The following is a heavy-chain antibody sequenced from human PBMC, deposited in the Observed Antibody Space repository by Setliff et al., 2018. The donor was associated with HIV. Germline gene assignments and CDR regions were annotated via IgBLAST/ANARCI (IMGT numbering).Heavy chain of an antibody. CDR1: GGSISSGSYY. V-gene: IGHV4-61*02. Sequence: SETLSLTCTVSGGSISSGSYYWSWIRQPAGTGLEWIGRIYTSGSTNYNPSLKSRVTISVDTSKNQFSLKLSSVTAADTAVYYCARGEGWPYYFDYWGQGTLVTVSS. CDR2: IYTSGST. D-gene: IGHD1-26*01. CDR3: ARGEGWPYYFDY. J-gene: IGHJ4*02.